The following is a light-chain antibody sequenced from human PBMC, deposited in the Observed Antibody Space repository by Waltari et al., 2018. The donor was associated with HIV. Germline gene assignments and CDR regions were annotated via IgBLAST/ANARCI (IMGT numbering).Light chain of an antibody. V-gene: IGKV3-15*01. Sequence: EIVITPSSTTLSVSPGERATLPCRASQSVSSNLAWYQQKPGQAPRLLIYGASTRATGIPARFSGSGSGTEFTLTISSLQSEDFAVYYCQQYNNWPPWYTFGQGTKLEIK. CDR1: QSVSSN. CDR3: QQYNNWPPWYT. CDR2: GAS. J-gene: IGKJ2*01.